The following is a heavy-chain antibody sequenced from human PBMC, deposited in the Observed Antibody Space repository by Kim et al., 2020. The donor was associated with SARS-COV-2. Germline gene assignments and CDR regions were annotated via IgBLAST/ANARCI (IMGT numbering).Heavy chain of an antibody. J-gene: IGHJ4*02. V-gene: IGHV3-30*02. Sequence: VKGRFTISRDNSKNTLYLQMNRLRAEDTAVYYCAKVKVRIAAAGTGYFDYWGQGTLVTVSS. CDR3: AKVKVRIAAAGTGYFDY. D-gene: IGHD6-13*01.